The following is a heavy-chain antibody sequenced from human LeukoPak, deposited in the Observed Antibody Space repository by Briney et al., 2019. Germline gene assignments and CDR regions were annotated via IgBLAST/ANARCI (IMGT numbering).Heavy chain of an antibody. CDR2: ISAGGGSI. D-gene: IGHD3-10*01. CDR1: EFTFSSHA. V-gene: IGHV3-23*01. J-gene: IGHJ4*02. Sequence: GGSLRLSCAASEFTFSSHAMSWVRQAPGKGLEWVSAISAGGGSIYYADSVKGRFTISRDNSKNTLYLHMNSLRAEDTAVYYCAKLGNFASGSYSDWGQGTLVTVSS. CDR3: AKLGNFASGSYSD.